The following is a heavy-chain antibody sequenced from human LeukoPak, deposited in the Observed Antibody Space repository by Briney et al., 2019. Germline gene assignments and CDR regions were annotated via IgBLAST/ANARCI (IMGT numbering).Heavy chain of an antibody. CDR2: ISGSSSTI. Sequence: GGSLRLSCAASGFTFSSYSMNWVRQAPGKGLEWVSYISGSSSTIYYADSVKGRFTISRDNAKNSLYLQMNSLRAEDTAVYYCARLVASGEECDYWGQGTLVTVSS. CDR3: ARLVASGEECDY. J-gene: IGHJ4*02. CDR1: GFTFSSYS. D-gene: IGHD5-12*01. V-gene: IGHV3-48*04.